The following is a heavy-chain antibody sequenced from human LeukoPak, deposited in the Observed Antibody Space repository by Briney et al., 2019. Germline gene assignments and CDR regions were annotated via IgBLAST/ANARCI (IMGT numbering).Heavy chain of an antibody. CDR2: IYHSGST. CDR1: GGSISSGGYS. V-gene: IGHV4-30-2*01. D-gene: IGHD5-12*01. CDR3: AKLRNWFDP. J-gene: IGHJ5*02. Sequence: PSETLSLTCAVSGGSISSGGYSWSWIRQPPGKGLEWIGYIYHSGSTYYNPSLKSRVTISVDRSKNQFSLKLSSVTAADTAVYYCAKLRNWFDPWGQGILVTVSS.